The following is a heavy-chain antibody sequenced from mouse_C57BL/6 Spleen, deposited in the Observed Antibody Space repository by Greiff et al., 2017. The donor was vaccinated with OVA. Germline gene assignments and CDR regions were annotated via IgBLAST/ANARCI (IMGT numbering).Heavy chain of an antibody. J-gene: IGHJ2*01. CDR1: GFSFNTYA. V-gene: IGHV10-1*01. CDR3: GRGDGYYFDY. D-gene: IGHD2-3*01. Sequence: EVQLVESGGGLVQPKGSLKLSCAASGFSFNTYAMNWVRQAPGKGLEWVARIRSKSNNYATYYADSVKDRLTISRDDSESMLYLQMNNLKTEDTAMYYCGRGDGYYFDYWGKGTTLTVAS. CDR2: IRSKSNNYAT.